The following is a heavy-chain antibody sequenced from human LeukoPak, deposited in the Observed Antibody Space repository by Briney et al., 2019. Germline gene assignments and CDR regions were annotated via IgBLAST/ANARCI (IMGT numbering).Heavy chain of an antibody. CDR2: INPNSGGT. J-gene: IGHJ4*02. CDR3: ARGTSLEMATILPVT. V-gene: IGHV1-2*06. CDR1: GYTFTSYG. D-gene: IGHD5-24*01. Sequence: ASVKVSCKASGYTFTSYGISWVRQAPGQGLEWMGRINPNSGGTNYAQKFQGRVTMTRDTSISTAYMELSRLRSDDTAVYYCARGTSLEMATILPVTWGQGTLVTVSS.